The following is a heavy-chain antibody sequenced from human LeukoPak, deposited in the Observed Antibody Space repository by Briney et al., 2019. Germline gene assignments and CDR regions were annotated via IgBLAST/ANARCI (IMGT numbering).Heavy chain of an antibody. J-gene: IGHJ4*02. CDR1: GGSISSYY. Sequence: PSETLSLTCTVSGGSISSYYWSWIRQPPGKGLEWIGYIYYSGSTNYNPSLKSRVTISVDTSKNQFSLKLSSVTAADTAVYYCARHGREDVVDFDNWGQGTLVTVSS. D-gene: IGHD2-21*01. CDR2: IYYSGST. V-gene: IGHV4-59*08. CDR3: ARHGREDVVDFDN.